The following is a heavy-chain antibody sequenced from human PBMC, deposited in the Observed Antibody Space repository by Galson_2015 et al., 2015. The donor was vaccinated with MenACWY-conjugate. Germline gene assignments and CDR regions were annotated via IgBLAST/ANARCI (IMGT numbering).Heavy chain of an antibody. V-gene: IGHV3-72*01. CDR3: ARGALLGYCSSTSCYDWDYFDY. Sequence: SLRLSCAASGFTFSDHYMDWVRQAPGKGLEWVGRTRNKANSYTTEYAASVKGRFTISRDDSKNSLYLQMNSLKTEDTAVYYCARGALLGYCSSTSCYDWDYFDYWGQGTLVTVSS. J-gene: IGHJ4*02. CDR2: TRNKANSYTT. D-gene: IGHD2-2*01. CDR1: GFTFSDHY.